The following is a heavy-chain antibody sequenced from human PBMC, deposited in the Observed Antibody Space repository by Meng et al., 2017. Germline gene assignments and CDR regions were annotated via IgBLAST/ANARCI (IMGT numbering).Heavy chain of an antibody. CDR3: ASVAC. CDR2: IKQDGSDK. Sequence: GGSLRLSCAASGFTFSKYWMSWVRQAPGKGLEWVAIIKQDGSDKYYVDSVKGRFTISRDNAKNSLYLQMNSLRAEDTAVYYCASVACWGQGKLVTVSS. V-gene: IGHV3-7*01. CDR1: GFTFSKYW. J-gene: IGHJ4*02.